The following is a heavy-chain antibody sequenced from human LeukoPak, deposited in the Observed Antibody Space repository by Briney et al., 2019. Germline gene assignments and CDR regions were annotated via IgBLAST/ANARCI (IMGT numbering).Heavy chain of an antibody. CDR1: GGSISSSSYY. CDR2: IYYSGST. CDR3: ARLPQLDGYIYFDY. Sequence: SETLSLTCTVSGGSISSSSYYWGWIRQPPGKGLEWIGSIYYSGSTYYNPSLKSRVTISVDTSKNQFSLKLSSVTAADTAVYYCARLPQLDGYIYFDYWGQGTLVTVSS. D-gene: IGHD5-24*01. J-gene: IGHJ4*02. V-gene: IGHV4-39*01.